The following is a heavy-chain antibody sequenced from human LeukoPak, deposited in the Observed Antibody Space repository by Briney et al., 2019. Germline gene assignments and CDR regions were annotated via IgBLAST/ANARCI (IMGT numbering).Heavy chain of an antibody. CDR1: GFTFSSYA. Sequence: GGSLRLSCAASGFTFSSYAMSWVRQAPGMGLEWVSAISGGGGSTYYADSVKGRFIISRDNSKNTLYLQMNSLRAEDTAVYYCAKEEGWSSSPANYHYYGMDVWGQGTTVTVSS. D-gene: IGHD6-13*01. CDR3: AKEEGWSSSPANYHYYGMDV. J-gene: IGHJ6*02. CDR2: ISGGGGST. V-gene: IGHV3-23*01.